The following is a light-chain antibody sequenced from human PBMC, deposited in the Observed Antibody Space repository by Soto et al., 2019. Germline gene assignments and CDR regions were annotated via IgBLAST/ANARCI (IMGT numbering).Light chain of an antibody. CDR1: QSVSSS. CDR3: NQYNSYS. J-gene: IGKJ1*01. V-gene: IGKV3-15*01. Sequence: EIVLTQSPATLSLSPGERATLSCSASQSVSSSLVRKQQKPGQAPRVRVYGAATRATGISGRCSGSGSGTEFTITIRSLHFDDFESYYYNQYNSYSFGQGTKVDIK. CDR2: GAA.